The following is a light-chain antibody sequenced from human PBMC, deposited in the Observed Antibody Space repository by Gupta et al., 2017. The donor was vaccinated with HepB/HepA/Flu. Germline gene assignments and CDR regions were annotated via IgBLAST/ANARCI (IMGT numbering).Light chain of an antibody. CDR1: QSISSY. J-gene: IGKJ2*02. CDR3: QQRDSTPST. CDR2: AAS. V-gene: IGKV1-39*01. Sequence: DIQMTQSPSSLSASVGDRVTITCRASQSISSYLNWYQQKPGKAPKLLIYAASRVQSGVPSRFSGSGSGTDFTLTISRRQPEDFATYYCQQRDSTPSTFGQGTKLEIK.